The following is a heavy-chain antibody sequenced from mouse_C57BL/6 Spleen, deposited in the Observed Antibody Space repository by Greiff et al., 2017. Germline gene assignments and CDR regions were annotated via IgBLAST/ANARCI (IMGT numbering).Heavy chain of an antibody. Sequence: QVTLKVSGPGILQPSQTLSLTCSFSGFSLSTFGMGVGWIRQPSGKGLEWLAHIWWDDDKYYNPALKSRLTISKDTSKNQVFLKIAHVDTADTATYYCARIHGDYYGSSYRYWYFDVWGTGTTVTVSS. CDR2: IWWDDDK. J-gene: IGHJ1*03. D-gene: IGHD1-1*01. CDR1: GFSLSTFGMG. CDR3: ARIHGDYYGSSYRYWYFDV. V-gene: IGHV8-8*01.